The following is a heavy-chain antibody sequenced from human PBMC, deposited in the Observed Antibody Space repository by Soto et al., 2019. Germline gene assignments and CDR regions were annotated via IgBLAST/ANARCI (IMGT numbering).Heavy chain of an antibody. V-gene: IGHV3-23*01. CDR3: AKGKANTVFGVDTLFDY. J-gene: IGHJ4*02. CDR1: GFTFISYA. D-gene: IGHD3-3*01. Sequence: RSLSCAASGFTFISYAMTWVRQAPGKGLEWVSTISGNGGYTYYSDSVRGRFTISRDNSKKTLYLQMDSLRADDTAVFYCAKGKANTVFGVDTLFDYWGQGTQVTVSS. CDR2: ISGNGGYT.